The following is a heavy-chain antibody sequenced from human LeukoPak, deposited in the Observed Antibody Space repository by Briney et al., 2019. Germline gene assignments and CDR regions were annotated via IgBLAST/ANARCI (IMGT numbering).Heavy chain of an antibody. V-gene: IGHV4-59*01. CDR1: GGSFSGYY. Sequence: PSETLSLTCAVYGGSFSGYYWNWIRQPPGKGLEWIGSVLYSGSTNYNPTLKSRVTISVDTSKNHFSLKLSSMAAADTAVYYCARFSISWSYFDSWGQGTLVTVSS. CDR3: ARFSISWSYFDS. J-gene: IGHJ4*02. CDR2: VLYSGST. D-gene: IGHD6-13*01.